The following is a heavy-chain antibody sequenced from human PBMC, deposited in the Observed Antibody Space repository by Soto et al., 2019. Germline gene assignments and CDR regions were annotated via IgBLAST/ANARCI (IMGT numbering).Heavy chain of an antibody. CDR3: SIDLDRYCSGGSCYSVRDY. V-gene: IGHV3-30-3*01. CDR2: ISYDGSNK. D-gene: IGHD2-15*01. Sequence: QPGGSLRLSCAASGFTFSSYAMHWVRQAPGKGLEWVAVISYDGSNKYYADSVKGRFTISRDNSKNTLYLQMNSLRAEDTAVYYCSIDLDRYCSGGSCYSVRDYWGQGTLVTVSS. CDR1: GFTFSSYA. J-gene: IGHJ4*02.